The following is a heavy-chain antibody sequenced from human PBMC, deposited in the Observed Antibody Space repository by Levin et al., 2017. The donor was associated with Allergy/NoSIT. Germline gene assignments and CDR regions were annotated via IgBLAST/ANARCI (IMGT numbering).Heavy chain of an antibody. CDR3: ARDVEVGGGYYYYDYMDV. CDR2: IYSSGST. D-gene: IGHD1-1*01. J-gene: IGHJ6*03. V-gene: IGHV4-61*02. CDR1: GGSISSGSYY. Sequence: PSETLSLTCTVSGGSISSGSYYWSWIRQPAGKGLEWIGRIYSSGSTKYNPSLKSRVTISVDTSKNQFSLKLSSVTAADTAVYYCARDVEVGGGYYYYDYMDVWGKGTTVTVSS.